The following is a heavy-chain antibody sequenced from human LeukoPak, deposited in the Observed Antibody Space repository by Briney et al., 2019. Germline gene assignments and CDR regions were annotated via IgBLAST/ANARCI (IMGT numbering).Heavy chain of an antibody. CDR1: GFTFSTYW. V-gene: IGHV3-74*01. Sequence: GGSLRLSCAASGFTFSTYWMHWVRQVPGKGLVWVSRINSDESRTNYADSVKGRFTISRDNAKNTLYLHMNSLRAEDTAVYYCTANFNYWGQGTLVTVSS. J-gene: IGHJ4*02. CDR3: TANFNY. CDR2: INSDESRT.